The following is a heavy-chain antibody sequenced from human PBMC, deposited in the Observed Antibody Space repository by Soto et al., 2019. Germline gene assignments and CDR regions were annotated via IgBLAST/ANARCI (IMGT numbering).Heavy chain of an antibody. CDR2: INPNSGGT. CDR1: GYTFTGYY. CDR3: ARNRGYCSSTSCYGPGGMDV. J-gene: IGHJ6*02. D-gene: IGHD2-2*01. V-gene: IGHV1-2*04. Sequence: ASVTVCCKASGYTFTGYYMHWVRQAPGQGLEWMGWINPNSGGTNYAQKFQGWVTMTRDTSISTAYMELSRLRSDDTAVYYCARNRGYCSSTSCYGPGGMDVWGQGTTVTSP.